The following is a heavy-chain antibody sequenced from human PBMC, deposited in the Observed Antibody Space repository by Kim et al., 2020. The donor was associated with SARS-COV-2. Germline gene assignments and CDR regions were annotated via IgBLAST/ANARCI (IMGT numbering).Heavy chain of an antibody. Sequence: GGSLRLSCAASGFTCSNAWMSWVRQAPGKGLEWVGRIKSKTDGGTTDYAAPVKGRFTISRDDSKNTLYLQMNSLKTEDTAVYYCTTDNRANNGELLGYSSSWYTDAFDIWGQGTMVTVSS. D-gene: IGHD6-13*01. J-gene: IGHJ3*02. CDR1: GFTCSNAW. V-gene: IGHV3-15*01. CDR2: IKSKTDGGTT. CDR3: TTDNRANNGELLGYSSSWYTDAFDI.